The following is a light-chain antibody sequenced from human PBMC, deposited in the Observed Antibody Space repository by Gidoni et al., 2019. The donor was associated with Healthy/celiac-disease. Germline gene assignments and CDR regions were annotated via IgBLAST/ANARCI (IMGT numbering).Light chain of an antibody. V-gene: IGLV1-44*01. CDR1: SSNIGSNT. J-gene: IGLJ3*02. Sequence: QAGRTQRPSASGTPGQRVPISCSGSSSNIGSNTVNWYQQLPGTAPKLLIHSNNQRPSGVPDRFSGSKSGTSASLAISGLQSADESAYYCAAWDDSLAWVFGGGTKLTVL. CDR3: AAWDDSLAWV. CDR2: SNN.